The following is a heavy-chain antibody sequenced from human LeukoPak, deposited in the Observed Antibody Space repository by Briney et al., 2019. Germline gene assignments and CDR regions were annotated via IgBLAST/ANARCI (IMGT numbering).Heavy chain of an antibody. Sequence: GGSLRLSCAASGFTVRTNYVSWVRQAPGKGLEWVAVIYSSGSTYYADSVKDRFTISRDESNNTVYLQMNSLRVEDTAVYYCARAQWGYQFDFWGQGTLVTVSS. CDR3: ARAQWGYQFDF. V-gene: IGHV3-66*01. CDR2: IYSSGST. J-gene: IGHJ4*02. D-gene: IGHD2-2*01. CDR1: GFTVRTNY.